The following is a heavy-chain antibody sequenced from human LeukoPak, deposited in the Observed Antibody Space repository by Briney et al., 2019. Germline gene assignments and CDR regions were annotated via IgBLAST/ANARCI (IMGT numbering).Heavy chain of an antibody. V-gene: IGHV3-48*03. J-gene: IGHJ5*02. Sequence: PGGSLRLSCAASGHTFSSYEMHWVRDAPGRGLEWVSYIPTRGRSIYYAESVKGRSIISRVNAKNSLYLHMNSPSAEETGVCYPARRSGSGSGFDPWGQGTLVAVSS. CDR1: GHTFSSYE. CDR2: IPTRGRSI. D-gene: IGHD3-10*01. CDR3: ARRSGSGSGFDP.